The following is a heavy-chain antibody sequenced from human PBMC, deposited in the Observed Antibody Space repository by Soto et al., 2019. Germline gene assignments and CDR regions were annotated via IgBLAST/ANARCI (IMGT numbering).Heavy chain of an antibody. V-gene: IGHV1-46*03. D-gene: IGHD3-10*01. CDR3: SRVDPGETSPFDH. CDR2: INPFGGSR. CDR1: GYIFTSYY. Sequence: ASVKVSCKASGYIFTSYYIHWVRQAPGQGLEWMGWINPFGGSRMFAQSFQGRVTMTRDTSTSTVYMEVSSLRSEDTAVYYCSRVDPGETSPFDHWGQGNLVTVSS. J-gene: IGHJ4*02.